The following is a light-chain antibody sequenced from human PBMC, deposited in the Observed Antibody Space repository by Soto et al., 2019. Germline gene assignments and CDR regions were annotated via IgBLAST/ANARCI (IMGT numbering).Light chain of an antibody. CDR3: QHYNSYSEA. J-gene: IGKJ1*01. Sequence: EIVLTQSPGTLSLSPGERATLSCRASQSVSGSYLAWYQQKPGQAPRLLIYGASTRATGIPARFSGSGSGTEFTLTISSLQPDDFATYYCQHYNSYSEAFGQGTKVDIK. V-gene: IGKV3-20*01. CDR2: GAS. CDR1: QSVSGSY.